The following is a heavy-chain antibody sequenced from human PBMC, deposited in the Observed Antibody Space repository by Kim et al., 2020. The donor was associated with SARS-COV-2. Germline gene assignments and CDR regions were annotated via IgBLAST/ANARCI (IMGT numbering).Heavy chain of an antibody. D-gene: IGHD6-19*01. Sequence: YSADSVKDRFTISRDNSKNTLYLQLNSLRAEDAAVYYCARDRSGWYYFDYWGQGTLVTVSS. V-gene: IGHV3-23*01. CDR3: ARDRSGWYYFDY. J-gene: IGHJ4*02.